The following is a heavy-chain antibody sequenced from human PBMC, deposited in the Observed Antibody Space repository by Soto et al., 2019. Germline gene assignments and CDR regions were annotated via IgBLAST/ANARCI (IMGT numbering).Heavy chain of an antibody. V-gene: IGHV1-8*01. J-gene: IGHJ4*02. CDR1: GYTFTSYD. D-gene: IGHD1-1*01. Sequence: VASVKVSCKASGYTFTSYDINWVRQATGQGLEWMGWMNPNSGNTGYAQKFQGRVTMTRNTSISTAYMELSSLRSEDTAVYYCARVHTLERRPGAGYWGQGTLVTVSS. CDR3: ARVHTLERRPGAGY. CDR2: MNPNSGNT.